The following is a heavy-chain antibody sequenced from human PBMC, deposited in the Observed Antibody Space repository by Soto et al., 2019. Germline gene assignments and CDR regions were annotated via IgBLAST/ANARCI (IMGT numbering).Heavy chain of an antibody. Sequence: EVQLLESGGGLVQPGGSLRLSCAASGFTFNIYAMTWVRQDPGKGLQWVSRISGSGSSTHYADSVKGRFTISRDTSLSTXHRQMNRLRAEDTGVYYCAKDRPPHYSGSYWFFDRWGRGTLVTVSS. D-gene: IGHD1-26*01. CDR2: ISGSGSST. V-gene: IGHV3-23*01. CDR3: AKDRPPHYSGSYWFFDR. CDR1: GFTFNIYA. J-gene: IGHJ2*01.